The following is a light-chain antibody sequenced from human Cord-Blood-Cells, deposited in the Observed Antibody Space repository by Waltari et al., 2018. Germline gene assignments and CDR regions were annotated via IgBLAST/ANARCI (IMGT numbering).Light chain of an antibody. V-gene: IGLV2-23*03. CDR1: SSDVGRYNI. J-gene: IGLJ2*01. CDR2: EGS. CDR3: CSYAGSSTFVV. Sequence: QSALTQPASVSGSPGQSITISCPGTSSDVGRYNIVSWYQQHPGKAPKLMIYEGSKRPSGVSNRFSGSKSGNTASLTISGLQAEDEADYYCCSYAGSSTFVVFGGGTKLTVL.